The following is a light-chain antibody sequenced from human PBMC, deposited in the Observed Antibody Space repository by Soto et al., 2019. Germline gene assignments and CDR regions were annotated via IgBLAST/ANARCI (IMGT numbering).Light chain of an antibody. CDR3: QQGDT. J-gene: IGKJ2*01. Sequence: EIVMTQSPATLSVSPGERATLSCRASQSVSSNLAWYQQKPGQAPRLLIYGASTRATGIQARFSGSGSGTEFTLTISSLQSEDFAVYYCQQGDTFGQGPKLEIK. CDR1: QSVSSN. V-gene: IGKV3-15*01. CDR2: GAS.